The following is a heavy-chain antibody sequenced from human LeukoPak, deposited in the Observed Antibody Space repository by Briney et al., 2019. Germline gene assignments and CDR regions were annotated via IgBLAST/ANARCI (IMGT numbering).Heavy chain of an antibody. CDR1: GFTFSSYG. V-gene: IGHV3-30*02. CDR3: ANLLLGYCSCTSCRDY. D-gene: IGHD2-2*01. Sequence: PGGSLGLSCVASGFTFSSYGMHWVRQAPGKGLEWVAFIRYDGSNEYYADSVKGRFTISRDNSKNTLYLQMNSLRAEDTAVYYCANLLLGYCSCTSCRDYWGQGTLVTVSS. J-gene: IGHJ4*02. CDR2: IRYDGSNE.